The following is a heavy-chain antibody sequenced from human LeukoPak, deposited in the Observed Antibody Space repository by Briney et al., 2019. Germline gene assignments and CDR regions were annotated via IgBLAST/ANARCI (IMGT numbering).Heavy chain of an antibody. D-gene: IGHD1-26*01. CDR1: GFTFSSYG. CDR2: IRYDGSNK. CDR3: AKDQSGSYYNAFDI. V-gene: IGHV3-30*02. J-gene: IGHJ3*02. Sequence: GGSLRLSCPASGFTFSSYGMHWVRQAPGKGLEWVAFIRYDGSNKYYADSAKGRFTISRDNSKNTLYLQMNSLRAEDTAVYYCAKDQSGSYYNAFDIWGQGTMVTVSS.